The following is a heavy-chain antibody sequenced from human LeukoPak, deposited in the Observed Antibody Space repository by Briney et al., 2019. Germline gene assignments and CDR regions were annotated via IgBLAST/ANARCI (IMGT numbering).Heavy chain of an antibody. V-gene: IGHV3-30*03. CDR2: ISYDGSNK. J-gene: IGHJ4*02. D-gene: IGHD6-13*01. Sequence: GGSLRLSCAASEFTFSSYGMHWVRQAPGKGLEWVAVISYDGSNKYYADSVKGRFTISRDNSKNTLYLQMNSLRAEDTAVYYCARQQQLVPLTDYWGQGTLVAVSS. CDR1: EFTFSSYG. CDR3: ARQQQLVPLTDY.